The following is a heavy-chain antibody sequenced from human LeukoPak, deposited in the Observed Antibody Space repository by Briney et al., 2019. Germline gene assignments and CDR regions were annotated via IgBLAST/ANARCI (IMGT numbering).Heavy chain of an antibody. D-gene: IGHD3-22*01. V-gene: IGHV4-59*11. J-gene: IGHJ3*02. Sequence: PSETLSLTCSVSGGSTSSHYWSWIRQPPGKGLEWIGYIYYSGKTYYNPSLESRVSISVDTSKNHFSLKLTSVTAADTAVYSCARLLDNDSSGDPDTFDMWGQGTMVTVSS. CDR3: ARLLDNDSSGDPDTFDM. CDR2: IYYSGKT. CDR1: GGSTSSHY.